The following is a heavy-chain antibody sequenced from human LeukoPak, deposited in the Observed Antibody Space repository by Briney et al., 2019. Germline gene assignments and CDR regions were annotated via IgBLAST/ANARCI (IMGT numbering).Heavy chain of an antibody. Sequence: GRSLRLSCAASGFTFSSYGFHWARQAPGKGLEWVAVIWYDGTNKYYVESVKGRFAISRDNSKNTLYLQMNSLRAEDTAVYYCARDFGEQMAPRLDYWGQGTLVTVSS. D-gene: IGHD5-24*01. J-gene: IGHJ4*02. CDR3: ARDFGEQMAPRLDY. CDR1: GFTFSSYG. V-gene: IGHV3-33*01. CDR2: IWYDGTNK.